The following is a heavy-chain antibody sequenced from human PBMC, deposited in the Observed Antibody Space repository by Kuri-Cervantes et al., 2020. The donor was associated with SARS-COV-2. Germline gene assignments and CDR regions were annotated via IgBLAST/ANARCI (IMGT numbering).Heavy chain of an antibody. CDR1: GFTFSSYS. D-gene: IGHD4-17*01. CDR3: ARDVTTHDY. V-gene: IGHV3-21*01. Sequence: GESLKISCAASGFTFSSYSMNWVRQAPGKGLEWVSSISSSSSYIYYADSVKGRFTISRDNAKNSLYLQMNSLRAEDTAVYYCARDVTTHDYRGQGTLVTVSS. J-gene: IGHJ4*02. CDR2: ISSSSSYI.